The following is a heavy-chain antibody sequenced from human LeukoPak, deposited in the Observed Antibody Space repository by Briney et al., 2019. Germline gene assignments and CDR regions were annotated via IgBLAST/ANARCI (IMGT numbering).Heavy chain of an antibody. J-gene: IGHJ4*02. V-gene: IGHV1-2*02. CDR2: INPNSGGT. CDR1: GYTFTSYD. CDR3: ARLRGIVDY. Sequence: ASVKVSCKASGYTFTSYDINWVRQATGQGLEWMGWINPNSGGTNYAQKFQGRVTMTRDTSISTAYMELSRLRSDDTAVYYCARLRGIVDYWGQGTLVTVSS. D-gene: IGHD3-10*01.